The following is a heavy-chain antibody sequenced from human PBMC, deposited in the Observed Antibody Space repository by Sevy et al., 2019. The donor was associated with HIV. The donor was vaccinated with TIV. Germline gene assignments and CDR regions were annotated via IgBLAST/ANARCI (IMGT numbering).Heavy chain of an antibody. J-gene: IGHJ4*02. CDR2: IVPIFGQE. Sequence: ASVKVSCKISGGTFGSYTINWVREAPGQGLEWMGGIVPIFGQENYPQKFQGRVTITVDGSRKTAFMDLSSLTSDDTAVYFCARDSLYNGGELGTDYLDSWGQGTLVTVSS. D-gene: IGHD3-16*01. CDR3: ARDSLYNGGELGTDYLDS. CDR1: GGTFGSYT. V-gene: IGHV1-69*13.